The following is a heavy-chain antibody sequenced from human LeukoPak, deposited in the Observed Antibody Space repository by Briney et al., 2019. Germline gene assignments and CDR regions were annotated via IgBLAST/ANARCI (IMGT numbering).Heavy chain of an antibody. Sequence: ASVKVTCKASGGTFSSYAISWVRQAPGQGLEWMGGIIPIFGTANYAQKFQGRVTITADESTSTAYMELSSLRSEDTAAYYCAKDGPHRGFDPWGQGTLVTVSS. D-gene: IGHD3/OR15-3a*01. CDR2: IIPIFGTA. V-gene: IGHV1-69*13. CDR1: GGTFSSYA. CDR3: AKDGPHRGFDP. J-gene: IGHJ5*02.